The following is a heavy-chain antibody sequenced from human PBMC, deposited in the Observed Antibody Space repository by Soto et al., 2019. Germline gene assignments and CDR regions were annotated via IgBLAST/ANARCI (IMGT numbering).Heavy chain of an antibody. Sequence: GGSLRLSCAASGFTFSDYYMSWIRQAPGKGLEWVSYISSSSSYTNYADSVKGRFTISRDNAKNSLYLQMNSLRAEDTAVYYCARAPLAIYYYYGMDVWGQGTTVTVSS. CDR1: GFTFSDYY. J-gene: IGHJ6*02. V-gene: IGHV3-11*06. CDR2: ISSSSSYT. CDR3: ARAPLAIYYYYGMDV.